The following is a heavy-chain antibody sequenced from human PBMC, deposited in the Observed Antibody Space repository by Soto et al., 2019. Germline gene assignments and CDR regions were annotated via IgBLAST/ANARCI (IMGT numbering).Heavy chain of an antibody. Sequence: QLQLQESGPGLVKPSETLSLTCTVSGGSISSSSYYWGWIRQPPGKGLEWIGSIYYSGSTYYNPSLKSRVTISVDTSKNQFSLKLSSVTAADTAVYYCVRTEQYYYDSSGFDYWGQGTLVTVSS. CDR1: GGSISSSSYY. D-gene: IGHD3-22*01. V-gene: IGHV4-39*01. CDR2: IYYSGST. J-gene: IGHJ4*02. CDR3: VRTEQYYYDSSGFDY.